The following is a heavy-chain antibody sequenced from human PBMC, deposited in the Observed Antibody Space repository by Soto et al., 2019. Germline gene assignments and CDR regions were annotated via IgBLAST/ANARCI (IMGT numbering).Heavy chain of an antibody. J-gene: IGHJ4*02. CDR2: INPSGGST. V-gene: IGHV1-46*03. Sequence: ASVQVSCKASGYTFTSYYMHWVRQAPGKGLEWMGIINPSGGSTSYAQKLQGRVTMTRDTSTSTVYMELSSLRSEDTDVYYCATDYRDTESLILYYFDYWGQGTLVTVSS. CDR1: GYTFTSYY. D-gene: IGHD5-18*01. CDR3: ATDYRDTESLILYYFDY.